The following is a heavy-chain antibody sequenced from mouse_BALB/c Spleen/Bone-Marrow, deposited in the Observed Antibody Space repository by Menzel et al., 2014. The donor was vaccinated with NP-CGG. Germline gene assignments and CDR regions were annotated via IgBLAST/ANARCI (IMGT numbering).Heavy chain of an antibody. Sequence: VQLQQSGAELAKPRASVKMSCKASGYTFTNYWMHWVKQRPGQGLEWIGYIDPSTGYTEYNQKFKDKVTLTADKSSSTAYMQLSSLTSEDSAVYYCARGGIYDGYSYWGQGTLVTVSA. J-gene: IGHJ3*01. CDR2: IDPSTGYT. D-gene: IGHD2-3*01. CDR1: GYTFTNYW. CDR3: ARGGIYDGYSY. V-gene: IGHV1-7*01.